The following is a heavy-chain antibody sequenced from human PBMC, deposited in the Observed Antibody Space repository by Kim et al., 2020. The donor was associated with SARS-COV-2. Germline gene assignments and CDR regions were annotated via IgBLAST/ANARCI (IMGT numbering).Heavy chain of an antibody. J-gene: IGHJ5*02. Sequence: GSLRLSCAASGFTFSSYWMSWVRQAPGKGLEWVANIKQDGSEKYYVDSVKGRFTISRYNAKNSLYLQMNSLRVEDTAVYHCARGTIYDPGWFDPWGQGTLVTVSS. CDR2: IKQDGSEK. CDR3: ARGTIYDPGWFDP. V-gene: IGHV3-7*01. CDR1: GFTFSSYW. D-gene: IGHD3-3*01.